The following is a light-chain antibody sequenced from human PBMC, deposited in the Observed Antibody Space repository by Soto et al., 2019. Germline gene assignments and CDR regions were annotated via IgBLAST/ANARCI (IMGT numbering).Light chain of an antibody. Sequence: NFMLTQPHSVSASPGKTVTISCTRSSGSIASYYVQWFQQRPGTSPTTVIYEDYQRPSGVPDRFSGSIDSSSNSASLTISGLKTEDEADYYCQSYDNSNLGVFGGGTKLTVL. CDR2: EDY. V-gene: IGLV6-57*01. CDR1: SGSIASYY. J-gene: IGLJ3*02. CDR3: QSYDNSNLGV.